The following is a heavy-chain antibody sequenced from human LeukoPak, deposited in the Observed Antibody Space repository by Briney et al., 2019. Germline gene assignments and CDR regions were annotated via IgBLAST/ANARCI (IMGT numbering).Heavy chain of an antibody. CDR1: GFTFSSYA. V-gene: IGHV3-30*04. J-gene: IGHJ5*02. Sequence: PGGSLRLSCAASGFTFSSYAMHWVRQAPGKGLEWVAVISYDGSNKYYADSVKGRFTISRDNSKNTLYLQMNSLRAEDTAVYYCARDKGVVTYWFDPWGQGTLVTVSS. CDR3: ARDKGVVTYWFDP. D-gene: IGHD2-21*02. CDR2: ISYDGSNK.